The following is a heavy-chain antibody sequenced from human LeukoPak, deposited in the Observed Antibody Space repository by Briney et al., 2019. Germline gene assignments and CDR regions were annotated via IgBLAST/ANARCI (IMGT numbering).Heavy chain of an antibody. CDR2: IYSGGST. Sequence: GGSLRLSCAASGFTVSSNYMSWVRQAPGKGLEWVSVIYSGGSTYYADSVKGRFTISRDNSKNTLYLQMNSLRAEDTAVYYCARADSSGWKGAFDIWGQGTMVTVSS. CDR1: GFTVSSNY. V-gene: IGHV3-53*01. D-gene: IGHD6-19*01. CDR3: ARADSSGWKGAFDI. J-gene: IGHJ3*02.